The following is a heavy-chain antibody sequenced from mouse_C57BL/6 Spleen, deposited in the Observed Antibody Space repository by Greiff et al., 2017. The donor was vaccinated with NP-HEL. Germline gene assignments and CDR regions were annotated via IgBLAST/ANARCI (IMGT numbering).Heavy chain of an antibody. J-gene: IGHJ4*01. V-gene: IGHV1-84*01. D-gene: IGHD2-5*01. CDR3: ARGAYYSNSFYAMDY. Sequence: HLVESGPELVKPGASVKISCKASGYTFTDYYINWVKQRPGQGLEWIGWIYPGSGNTKYNEKFKGKATLTVDTSSSTAYMQLSSLTSEDSAVYFCARGAYYSNSFYAMDYWGQGTSVTVSS. CDR2: IYPGSGNT. CDR1: GYTFTDYY.